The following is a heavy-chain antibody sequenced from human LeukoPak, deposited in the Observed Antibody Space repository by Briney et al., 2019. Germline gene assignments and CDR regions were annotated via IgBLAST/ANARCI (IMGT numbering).Heavy chain of an antibody. V-gene: IGHV3-21*01. J-gene: IGHJ1*01. CDR3: ARGALYDSSGNRYFQP. CDR1: GFSFNIYT. Sequence: GGSLRLSCAASGFSFNIYTMNWVRQAPGKGLEWVSSTSSSGSYISQADSLKGRFTISRDNAQNSLYLQMNSLRAEDTAVYYCARGALYDSSGNRYFQPWGQGTLVTVSS. CDR2: TSSSGSYI. D-gene: IGHD3-22*01.